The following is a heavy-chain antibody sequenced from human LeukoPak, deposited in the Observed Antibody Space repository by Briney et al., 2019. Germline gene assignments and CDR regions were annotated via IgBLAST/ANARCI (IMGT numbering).Heavy chain of an antibody. Sequence: SETLSLTCTVSGGSISSSSYYWSWIRQPPGTGLEWIGYIYYSGSTNYNPSLKSRVTISVDTSKNQFSLKLSSVTAADTAVYYCARAHGYSYGYGTPFDPWGQGALVTVSS. J-gene: IGHJ5*02. CDR3: ARAHGYSYGYGTPFDP. CDR1: GGSISSSSYY. CDR2: IYYSGST. V-gene: IGHV4-61*01. D-gene: IGHD5-18*01.